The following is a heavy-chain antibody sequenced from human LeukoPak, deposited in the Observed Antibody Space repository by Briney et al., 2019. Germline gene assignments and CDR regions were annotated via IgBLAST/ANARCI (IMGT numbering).Heavy chain of an antibody. Sequence: SETLSLTCTVSGGSISSGSYYWSWIRQPAGKGLEWIGRIYTSGSTNYNPSLKSRVTISLDTSKNQFSLKLSSVTAADTAVYYCARAWGIGAPGTVEYWGQGNLVTVSS. V-gene: IGHV4-61*02. D-gene: IGHD6-13*01. CDR2: IYTSGST. J-gene: IGHJ4*02. CDR3: ARAWGIGAPGTVEY. CDR1: GGSISSGSYY.